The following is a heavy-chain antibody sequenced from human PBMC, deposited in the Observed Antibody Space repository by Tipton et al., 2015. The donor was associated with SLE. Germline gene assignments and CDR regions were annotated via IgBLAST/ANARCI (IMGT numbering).Heavy chain of an antibody. CDR2: INHSGNT. V-gene: IGHV4-34*01. Sequence: GLVKPSETLSVTCAVYGGSFSGDYWSRIRQPPGKGLEWIGEINHSGNTKYNPSLKSRVTMSVDTSKNQFSLNLTSVTAADTAVYYCARLRISGVLTGSYEYGMDVWGQGTAVTVSS. D-gene: IGHD3-3*01. CDR3: ARLRISGVLTGSYEYGMDV. CDR1: GGSFSGDY. J-gene: IGHJ6*02.